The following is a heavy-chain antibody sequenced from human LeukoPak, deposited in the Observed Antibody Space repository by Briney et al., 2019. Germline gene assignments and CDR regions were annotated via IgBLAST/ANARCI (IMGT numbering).Heavy chain of an antibody. J-gene: IGHJ4*02. CDR3: AKDRGGGYRYGIDY. D-gene: IGHD5-18*01. V-gene: IGHV3-23*01. CDR1: GFTFSTYG. Sequence: GGSLRLSCAASGFTFSTYGTSWVRQAPGKGLEWVSAISSSSSTYYGDSVKGRFTISRDNSKNTLYLQMNSLRAEDTAVYYCAKDRGGGYRYGIDYWGQGTLVTVSS. CDR2: ISSSSST.